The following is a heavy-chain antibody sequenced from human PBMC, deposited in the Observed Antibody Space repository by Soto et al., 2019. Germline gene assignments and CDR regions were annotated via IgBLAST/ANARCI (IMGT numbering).Heavy chain of an antibody. CDR2: IYYSGST. J-gene: IGHJ4*02. Sequence: QVQLQESGPGLVKPSQTLSLTCTVSGGSISSGDYYWSWIRQPPGKGLEWIGYIYYSGSTYYNPSLKRRVSIALVSSKNQFSLKLSSVTAAVTAMYYSASNSYMYILFDYWGQGTLVTVSS. D-gene: IGHD5-18*01. CDR3: ASNSYMYILFDY. V-gene: IGHV4-30-4*01. CDR1: GGSISSGDYY.